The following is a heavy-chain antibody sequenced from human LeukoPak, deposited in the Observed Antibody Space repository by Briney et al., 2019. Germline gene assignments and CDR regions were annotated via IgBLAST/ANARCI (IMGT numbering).Heavy chain of an antibody. CDR1: GFTFSSYW. CDR3: ARVWDYDILTGLTTDFDY. CDR2: INSDGSST. D-gene: IGHD3-9*01. Sequence: PGGSLRLSCAASGFTFSSYWMHWVRQAPGKGLVWVSRINSDGSSTSYADSVKGRFTISRDNAKNTLYLQMNSLRAEGTAVYYCARVWDYDILTGLTTDFDYWGQGTLVTVSS. V-gene: IGHV3-74*01. J-gene: IGHJ4*02.